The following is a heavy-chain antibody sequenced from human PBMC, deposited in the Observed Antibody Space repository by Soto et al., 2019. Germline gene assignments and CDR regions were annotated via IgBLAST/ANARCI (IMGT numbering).Heavy chain of an antibody. CDR2: IIPIFGTA. J-gene: IGHJ6*02. CDR1: GGTFSSYA. CDR3: ARDSKIYSSPQYSDYGMDV. Sequence: QVQLVQSGAEVKKPGSSVKVSCKASGGTFSSYAISWVRQAPGQGLEWMGGIIPIFGTANYAQKFQGRVTITAAESTSTAYMGLGSLRSEDTAVYYCARDSKIYSSPQYSDYGMDVWGQGTTVTVSS. D-gene: IGHD2-21*01. V-gene: IGHV1-69*01.